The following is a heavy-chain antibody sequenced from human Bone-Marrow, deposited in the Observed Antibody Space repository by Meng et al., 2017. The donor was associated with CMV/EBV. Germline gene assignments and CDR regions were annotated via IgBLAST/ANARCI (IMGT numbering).Heavy chain of an antibody. CDR3: ARDSGSYHFDY. V-gene: IGHV1-2*02. J-gene: IGHJ4*02. CDR2: INPNSGGT. D-gene: IGHD1-26*01. CDR1: GYTFTGYN. Sequence: VQRGQSGAWGTKPGASGKVPCKASGYTFTGYNMHWGRQAPGQGLEWMGWINPNSGGTNYAQKFQGRVTMTRDTSISTAYMELSRLRSDDTAVYYCARDSGSYHFDYWGQGTLVTVSS.